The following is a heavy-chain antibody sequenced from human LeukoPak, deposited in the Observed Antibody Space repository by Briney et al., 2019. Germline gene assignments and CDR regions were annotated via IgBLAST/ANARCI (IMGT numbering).Heavy chain of an antibody. D-gene: IGHD1-14*01. CDR2: PEGSGGSA. CDR3: AKDRPHPSAEPTNFDY. V-gene: IGHV3-23*01. Sequence: GGSLSLSCAGSGFTFSSYAMSWVRQPPGKGLEWVSAPEGSGGSAYYADSVRGRFTISRDNSKNTLYLQMNSLRVEDTAVYYCAKDRPHPSAEPTNFDYWGQGTLVTVSS. CDR1: GFTFSSYA. J-gene: IGHJ4*02.